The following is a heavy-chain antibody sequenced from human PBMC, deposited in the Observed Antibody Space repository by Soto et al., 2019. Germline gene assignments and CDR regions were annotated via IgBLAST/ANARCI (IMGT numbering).Heavy chain of an antibody. CDR1: GGTFSSYT. J-gene: IGHJ6*03. D-gene: IGHD3-9*01. V-gene: IGHV1-69*04. CDR2: IIPILGIA. CDR3: AREYYDILTGYTYYYYYMDV. Sequence: GASVKVSCKASGGTFSSYTISWVRQAPGQGLEWMGRIIPILGIANYAQKFQGRVTITADKSTSTAYMELSSLRSEDTAVYYCAREYYDILTGYTYYYYYMDVWGKGTTVTVSS.